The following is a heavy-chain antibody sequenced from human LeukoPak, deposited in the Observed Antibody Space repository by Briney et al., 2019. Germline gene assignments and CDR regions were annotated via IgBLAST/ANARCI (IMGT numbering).Heavy chain of an antibody. CDR1: GYTFTGYY. D-gene: IGHD3-10*01. J-gene: IGHJ4*02. Sequence: ASVTVSCKASGYTFTGYYMHWVRQAPGQGLEWMGWINPNSGGTNYAQKFQGRVTMTRATSISTAYMELSRLRSDDTAVNYSCGELLFWGQGTLVTVPS. CDR2: INPNSGGT. CDR3: CGELLF. V-gene: IGHV1-2*02.